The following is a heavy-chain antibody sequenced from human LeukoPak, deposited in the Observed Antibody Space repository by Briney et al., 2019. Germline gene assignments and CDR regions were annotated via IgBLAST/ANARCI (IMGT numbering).Heavy chain of an antibody. CDR3: ATLGRRYSSGWYNWFDP. CDR1: GFTFSSYS. CDR2: ISSSSSYI. V-gene: IGHV3-21*01. J-gene: IGHJ5*02. Sequence: AGGSLRLSCAASGFTFSSYSMNWVRPAPGKGLEWVSSISSSSSYIYYADSVKGRFTISRDNAKNSLYLQMNSLRAEDTAVYYCATLGRRYSSGWYNWFDPWGQGTLVTVSS. D-gene: IGHD6-19*01.